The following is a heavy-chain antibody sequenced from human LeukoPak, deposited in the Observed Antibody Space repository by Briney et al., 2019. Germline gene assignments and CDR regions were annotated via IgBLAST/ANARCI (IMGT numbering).Heavy chain of an antibody. CDR3: ARSLAGAQRPFDY. Sequence: GASVKVSCKASGYTFTSYGISWVRQAPGQGLEWMGWISAYNGNTNYAQKLQGRVTITRDTSASTAYMELGSLRSEDTAVYYCARSLAGAQRPFDYWGQGTLVTVSS. V-gene: IGHV1-18*01. D-gene: IGHD1-26*01. CDR1: GYTFTSYG. CDR2: ISAYNGNT. J-gene: IGHJ4*02.